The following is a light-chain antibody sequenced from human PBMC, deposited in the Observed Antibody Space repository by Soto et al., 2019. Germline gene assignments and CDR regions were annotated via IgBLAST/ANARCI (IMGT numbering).Light chain of an antibody. J-gene: IGKJ1*01. CDR1: QSVLYSSNNKNY. V-gene: IGKV4-1*01. CDR2: WAS. Sequence: DIVMTQSPDSLAVSLGERATINCKSSQSVLYSSNNKNYLAWYQQKPGQPPKLLIYWASTRESGVPDRFSGSGSGTDFTLTISSLQAEDVAVYYCQQYYSTPEGTWTFGQGTKVEI. CDR3: QQYYSTPEGTWT.